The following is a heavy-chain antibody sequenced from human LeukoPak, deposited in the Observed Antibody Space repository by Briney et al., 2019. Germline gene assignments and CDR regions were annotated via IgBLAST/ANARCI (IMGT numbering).Heavy chain of an antibody. CDR3: ARERGWDIVATPHDAFDI. D-gene: IGHD5-12*01. CDR2: IIPIFGTA. Sequence: ASVKVSCKASGGTFSSYAISWVRQAPGQGLEWMGRIIPIFGTANYAQKFQGRVTITTDESTSTAYMELSSLRPEDTAVYYCARERGWDIVATPHDAFDIWGQGTMVTVSS. J-gene: IGHJ3*02. V-gene: IGHV1-69*05. CDR1: GGTFSSYA.